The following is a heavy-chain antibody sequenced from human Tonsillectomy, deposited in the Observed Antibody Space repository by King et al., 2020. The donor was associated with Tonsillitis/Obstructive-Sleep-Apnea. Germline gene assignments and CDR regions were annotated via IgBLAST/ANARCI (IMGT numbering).Heavy chain of an antibody. CDR2: IYYSGST. CDR1: GGSISSGGYY. V-gene: IGHV4-31*01. Sequence: QLQESGPGLVKPSQTLSLTCTVSGGSISSGGYYWSWIRQHPGKGLEWIGYIYYSGSTYYNPSLKSLVTISVDTSKNQFSLQLSSVTAADTAVYYCAGRGPGSSTSCYEYYYYYMDVWGKGTTVTVSS. CDR3: AGRGPGSSTSCYEYYYYYMDV. D-gene: IGHD2-2*01. J-gene: IGHJ6*03.